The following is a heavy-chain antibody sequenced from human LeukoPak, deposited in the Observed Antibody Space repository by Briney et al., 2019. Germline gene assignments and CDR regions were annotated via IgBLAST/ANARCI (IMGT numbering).Heavy chain of an antibody. Sequence: ASVKVSCTASGYTFTSYGFSWVRQAPGQGLEWMGWISAYNGNTNYAQKLQGRVTMTTDTSTSTAYMELRSLRSDDTAVYYCARDEPIVGATSIDYWGQGTLVTVSS. CDR2: ISAYNGNT. CDR1: GYTFTSYG. V-gene: IGHV1-18*01. CDR3: ARDEPIVGATSIDY. D-gene: IGHD1-26*01. J-gene: IGHJ4*02.